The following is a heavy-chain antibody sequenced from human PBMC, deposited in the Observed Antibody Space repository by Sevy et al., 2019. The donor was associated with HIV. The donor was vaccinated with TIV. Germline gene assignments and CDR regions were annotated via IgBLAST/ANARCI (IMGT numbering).Heavy chain of an antibody. CDR3: TTRPYGSIIDY. V-gene: IGHV3-15*07. J-gene: IGHJ4*02. CDR1: GFNISSAS. CDR2: IKAKIDGETT. D-gene: IGHD3-10*01. Sequence: GGSLRLSCGGSGFNISSASMNWVRQAPGRGLEWVGRIKAKIDGETTDYGAPVKGRFIMSRVDSRKTVYVQLNSVKSEDTAMYFCTTRPYGSIIDYWGQGTLVTVSS.